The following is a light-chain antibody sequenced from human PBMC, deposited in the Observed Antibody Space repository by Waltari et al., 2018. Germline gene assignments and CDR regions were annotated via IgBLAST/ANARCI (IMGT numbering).Light chain of an antibody. J-gene: IGLJ3*02. V-gene: IGLV6-57*03. CDR2: EDS. CDR1: SGSIASHY. Sequence: FLLTQPHSVSESPGKTVTISCTRTSGSIASHYVQWYQQRPGSAPPTVIFEDSQRPSGVPDRFSGSVDISSNSASLTISGLETEDEADYYCQSYDGSNPVVFGGGTKLTVL. CDR3: QSYDGSNPVV.